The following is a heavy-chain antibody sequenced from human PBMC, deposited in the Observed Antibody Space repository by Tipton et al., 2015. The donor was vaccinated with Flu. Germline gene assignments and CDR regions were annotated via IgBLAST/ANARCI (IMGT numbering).Heavy chain of an antibody. Sequence: QLVQSGAEVKKPGESLKISCRGSEYDFTGYWIGWVRQMPGKGLEWMGIIWPHDSETRYSPSFQGQVTISVDKSISTAYMQWSSLRASDTAMYYCARLINIHGSHIYYNSVRGTDYGMDVWGQGTTVTVSS. D-gene: IGHD3-10*01. CDR1: EYDFTGYW. V-gene: IGHV5-51*01. CDR2: IWPHDSET. J-gene: IGHJ6*02. CDR3: ARLINIHGSHIYYNSVRGTDYGMDV.